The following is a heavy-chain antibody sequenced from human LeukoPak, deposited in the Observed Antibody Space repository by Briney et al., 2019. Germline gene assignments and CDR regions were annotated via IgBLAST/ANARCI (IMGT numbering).Heavy chain of an antibody. CDR3: ARGSYSGGWGPYEVDY. V-gene: IGHV1-2*02. D-gene: IGHD6-19*01. CDR2: INPNSGGT. CDR1: GYTFTGYY. J-gene: IGHJ4*02. Sequence: ASVKVSCKASGYTFTGYYMHWVRQAPGQGLERMGWINPNSGGTNYAQKFQGRVTMTRDTSISTAYMELSRLRSDDTAVYYCARGSYSGGWGPYEVDYWGQGTLVTVCS.